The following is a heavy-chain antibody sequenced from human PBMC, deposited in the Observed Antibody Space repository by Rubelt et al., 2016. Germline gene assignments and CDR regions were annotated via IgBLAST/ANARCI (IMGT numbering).Heavy chain of an antibody. J-gene: IGHJ4*02. V-gene: IGHV4-39*01. CDR1: GGSISSSSYY. Sequence: QLQLRESGPGLVKPSETLSLTCTVSGGSISSSSYYWGWIRQPPGKGLEWIGSIYYSGSTYYNPSLKSRVTISVCTSKNQFSLKLGSGTAADTAVYYCARLSSGWYYFDYWGQGTLVTVSS. D-gene: IGHD6-19*01. CDR3: ARLSSGWYYFDY. CDR2: IYYSGST.